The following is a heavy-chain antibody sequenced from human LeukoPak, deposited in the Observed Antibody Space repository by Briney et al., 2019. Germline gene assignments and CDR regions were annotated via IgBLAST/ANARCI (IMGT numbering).Heavy chain of an antibody. CDR1: GGSISSSSYY. CDR3: ARQDYYDSSGPITAWFDP. J-gene: IGHJ5*02. Sequence: SETLSLTCTVSGGSISSSSYYWGWIRQPPGKGLEWIGSIYYSGSTYYNPSLKSRVTISVDTSENQFSLKLSSVTAADTAVYYCARQDYYDSSGPITAWFDPWGQGTLVTVSS. D-gene: IGHD3-22*01. V-gene: IGHV4-39*01. CDR2: IYYSGST.